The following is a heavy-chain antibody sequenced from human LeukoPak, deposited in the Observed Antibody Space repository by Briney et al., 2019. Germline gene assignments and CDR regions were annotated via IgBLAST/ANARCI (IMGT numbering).Heavy chain of an antibody. CDR1: GFTFNTYN. CDR2: ITSSSSYI. V-gene: IGHV3-21*03. CDR3: ARDFYDGFALDY. J-gene: IGHJ4*02. D-gene: IGHD2/OR15-2a*01. Sequence: GGSLRLSCAASGFTFNTYNMNWVRQAPGQGLEWVSSITSSSSYIYYADSVKGRFTISRDNARNSLYLQMDNLRAEDTGVYYCARDFYDGFALDYWGQGTLVTVSS.